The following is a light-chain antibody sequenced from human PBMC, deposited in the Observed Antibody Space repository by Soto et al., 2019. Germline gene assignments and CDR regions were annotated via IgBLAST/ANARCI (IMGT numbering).Light chain of an antibody. J-gene: IGLJ3*02. CDR1: SSNIGAGYD. V-gene: IGLV1-40*01. CDR2: GNS. CDR3: QSYDSSLRGWV. Sequence: QSVLTQPPSVSGAPGQRVTISCTGSSSNIGAGYDVHWYQQLPGTAPKLLIYGNSNRPSGVPDRFSGSKSGTSASLAITGLQPEDEADYYCQSYDSSLRGWVFGGGTKVTVL.